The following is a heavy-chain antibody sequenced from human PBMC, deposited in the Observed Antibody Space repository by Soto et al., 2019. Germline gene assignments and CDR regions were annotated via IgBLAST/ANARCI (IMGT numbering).Heavy chain of an antibody. CDR3: AKGPYGSSWLIILDY. CDR1: GFTFDDYA. J-gene: IGHJ4*02. D-gene: IGHD6-13*01. V-gene: IGHV3-9*01. CDR2: ISWNSGSI. Sequence: GGSLRLSCAASGFTFDDYAMHWVRQAPGKGLEWVSGISWNSGSIGYADSVKGRFTISRDNAKNSLYLQMNSLRAEDTALYYCAKGPYGSSWLIILDYWGQGT.